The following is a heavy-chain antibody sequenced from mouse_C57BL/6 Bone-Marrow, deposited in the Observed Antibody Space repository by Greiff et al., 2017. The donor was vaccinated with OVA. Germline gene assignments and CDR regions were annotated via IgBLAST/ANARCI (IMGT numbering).Heavy chain of an antibody. CDR2: INSNNGGT. CDR3: ARGGYYDKDGGAWFDY. D-gene: IGHD2-4*01. V-gene: IGHV1-18*01. J-gene: IGHJ3*01. Sequence: VQLKESGPELAKPGASVKIPCKASGYTFTDYNMDWVKQSHGKSLEWIGDINSNNGGTIYNQKFKGKATLTVDKSSSTAYMELRSLTSEDTAVYDCARGGYYDKDGGAWFDYWGQGTLVTVSA. CDR1: GYTFTDYN.